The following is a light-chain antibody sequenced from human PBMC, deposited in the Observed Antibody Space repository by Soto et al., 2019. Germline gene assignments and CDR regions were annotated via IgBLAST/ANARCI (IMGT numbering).Light chain of an antibody. Sequence: EIVLTQSPGSLSLSPGERATLSCRASQSVDSTFFAWYQKKPGQAPRLLIYGASKRATGVPDRFSGSGSGTDFTLTISRLEPEDFAVYYCQQYNNWPYTFGQGTKLEIK. V-gene: IGKV3-20*01. CDR3: QQYNNWPYT. CDR1: QSVDSTF. J-gene: IGKJ2*01. CDR2: GAS.